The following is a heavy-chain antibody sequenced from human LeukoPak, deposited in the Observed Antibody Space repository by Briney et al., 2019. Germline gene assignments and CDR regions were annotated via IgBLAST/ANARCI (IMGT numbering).Heavy chain of an antibody. V-gene: IGHV4-38-2*01. CDR3: ARHALTTINWFDP. CDR1: GYSISSGYY. J-gene: IGHJ5*02. D-gene: IGHD3-22*01. CDR2: IYHSGST. Sequence: SETLSLTCAVSGYSISSGYYWGWIRQPPGKGLEWIGSIYHSGSTYYDPPLKSRVTISVDTSKNQFSLKLSSVTAADTAVYYCARHALTTINWFDPWGQGTLVTVSS.